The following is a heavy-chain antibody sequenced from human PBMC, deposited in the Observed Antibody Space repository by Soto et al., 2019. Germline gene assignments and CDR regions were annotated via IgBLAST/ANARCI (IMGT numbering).Heavy chain of an antibody. CDR1: GFIFSSYW. CDR2: IKQDGSEK. Sequence: MVESGGGLVQPGVSLRLSCAASGFIFSSYWMTWVRQAPGKGLEWVANIKQDGSEKHYVDSVKGRFTISRDNAKKSLYLQMDSLRVEDTAVYYCARDYYYYIDVWGKGTTVTVSS. CDR3: ARDYYYYIDV. J-gene: IGHJ6*03. V-gene: IGHV3-7*01.